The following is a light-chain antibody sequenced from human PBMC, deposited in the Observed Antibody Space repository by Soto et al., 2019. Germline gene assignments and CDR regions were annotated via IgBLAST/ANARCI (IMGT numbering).Light chain of an antibody. V-gene: IGLV2-14*01. CDR1: SSDVGGYNY. CDR2: AVR. CDR3: SSYTTISTYV. Sequence: QSVLTQPASVSGSPGQSITISCTGTSSDVGGYNYVSWYQQHPGKAPKLMIYAVRNRPSGVSNRFSGSKSVNTASLTISGLQAEDEADYYCSSYTTISTYVFGTGTKVTVL. J-gene: IGLJ1*01.